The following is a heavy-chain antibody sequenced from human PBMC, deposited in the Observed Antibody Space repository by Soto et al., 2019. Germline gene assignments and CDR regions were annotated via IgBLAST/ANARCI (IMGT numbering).Heavy chain of an antibody. Sequence: KPSETLSLTCAVYGGSFSGYYWSWIRQPPGKGLEWIGGINHSGSTNYNPSLKSRVTISVDTSKNQFSLKLSSVTAADTAVYYCARGPGIAVAGYYFDYWGQGTLVTVSS. D-gene: IGHD6-19*01. CDR2: INHSGST. CDR3: ARGPGIAVAGYYFDY. CDR1: GGSFSGYY. J-gene: IGHJ4*02. V-gene: IGHV4-34*01.